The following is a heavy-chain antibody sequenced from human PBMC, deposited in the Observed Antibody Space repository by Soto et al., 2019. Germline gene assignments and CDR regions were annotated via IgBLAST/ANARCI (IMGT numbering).Heavy chain of an antibody. D-gene: IGHD2-21*02. CDR1: GYSISLGYY. CDR2: ISYRVDT. CDR3: ARVAGVAYCGGDCYHFDY. V-gene: IGHV4-38-2*01. Sequence: SETLSLTCAVSGYSISLGYYWGWIRQPPGKGLEWIGYISYRVDTYYSPSLKSRVTMSIDTSKNQFSLNVSSVTAADTAVYYCARVAGVAYCGGDCYHFDYWGQGTLVTVSS. J-gene: IGHJ4*02.